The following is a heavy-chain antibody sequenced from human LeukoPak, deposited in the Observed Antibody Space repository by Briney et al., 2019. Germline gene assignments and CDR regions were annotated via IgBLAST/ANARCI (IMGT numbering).Heavy chain of an antibody. CDR3: ARRGRITMVRGARGSAFDI. J-gene: IGHJ3*02. CDR1: GYSFTSYW. Sequence: GEPLKISCKGSGYSFTSYWIGWVRQMPGKGLEWMGIIYPGDSDTRYSPSFQGQVTISADKSISTAYLQWSSLKASDTAMYYCARRGRITMVRGARGSAFDIWGQGTMVTVSS. D-gene: IGHD3-10*01. CDR2: IYPGDSDT. V-gene: IGHV5-51*01.